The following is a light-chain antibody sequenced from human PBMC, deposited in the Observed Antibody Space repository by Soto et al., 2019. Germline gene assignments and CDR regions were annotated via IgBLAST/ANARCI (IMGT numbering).Light chain of an antibody. V-gene: IGKV1-39*01. CDR1: QSNSSY. J-gene: IGKJ1*01. CDR3: QQSYSTPQT. CDR2: AAS. Sequence: DIQLTQSPSTLSASVGDRVTITCRASQSNSSYLNWYQQKPGKAPKLLIYAASSLQSGVPARFSGSGSGTDFTLTISSLQPEDFATYYCQQSYSTPQTFGQGTKVDIK.